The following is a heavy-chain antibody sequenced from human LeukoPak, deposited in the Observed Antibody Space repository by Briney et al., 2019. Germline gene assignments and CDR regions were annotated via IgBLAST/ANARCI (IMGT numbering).Heavy chain of an antibody. J-gene: IGHJ4*02. CDR1: GFTFSSYG. CDR2: ISYDGSNK. D-gene: IGHD1-26*01. V-gene: IGHV3-30*18. Sequence: GRSLRLSCAASGFTFSSYGMPWVRQAPGKGLEWVAVISYDGSNKYYADSVKGRFTISRDNSKNTLYLQMNSLRAEDTAVYYCAKCSSEWELLSDYWGQGTLVTVSS. CDR3: AKCSSEWELLSDY.